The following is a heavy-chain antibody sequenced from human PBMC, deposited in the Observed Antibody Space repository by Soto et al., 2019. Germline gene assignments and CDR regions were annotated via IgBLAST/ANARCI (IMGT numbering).Heavy chain of an antibody. CDR3: ASRLRFLDY. CDR1: GDSISSRSYY. Sequence: PSETLSLTCTVTGDSISSRSYYWGWIRQPPGKGLEWIGSIYYSGSTYNNPSLRSRVSMSIDTSKDQFSLKLKSVTAADTAVYYCASRLRFLDYWGQGTLVTVSS. CDR2: IYYSGST. D-gene: IGHD3-3*01. V-gene: IGHV4-39*07. J-gene: IGHJ4*02.